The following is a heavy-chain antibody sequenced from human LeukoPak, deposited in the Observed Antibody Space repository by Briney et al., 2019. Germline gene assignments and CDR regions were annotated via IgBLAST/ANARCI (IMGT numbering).Heavy chain of an antibody. CDR1: GFTFSSYE. D-gene: IGHD2-15*01. CDR3: ARDQLGGIVVVVAAIDY. CDR2: INHSGST. V-gene: IGHV4-34*01. Sequence: LRLSCAASGFTFSSYEMNWIRQAPGKGLEWIGEINHSGSTNYNPSLKSRVTMLVDTSKNQFSLRLNSVTAADTAVYYCARDQLGGIVVVVAAIDYWGQGTLVTVSS. J-gene: IGHJ4*02.